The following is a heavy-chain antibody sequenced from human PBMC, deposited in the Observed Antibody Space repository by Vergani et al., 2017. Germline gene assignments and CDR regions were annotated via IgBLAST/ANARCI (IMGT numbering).Heavy chain of an antibody. CDR1: GGSFSGYY. V-gene: IGHV4-34*01. CDR2: INHSGST. D-gene: IGHD1-26*01. Sequence: QVQLQQWGAGLLKPSETLSLTCAVYGGSFSGYYWSWIRQPPGKGLEGIGEINHSGSTNYNPSLKSRVTISVDTSKNQFSLKLSSVTAADTAVYYCARGHKNSGSYLRYYYYMDVWGKGTTVTVSS. CDR3: ARGHKNSGSYLRYYYYMDV. J-gene: IGHJ6*03.